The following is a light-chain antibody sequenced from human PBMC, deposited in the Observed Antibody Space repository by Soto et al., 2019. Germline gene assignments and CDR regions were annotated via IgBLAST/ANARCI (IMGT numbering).Light chain of an antibody. Sequence: NFMLTQPHSVSESPGKTVTISCTRSSGNIASSYVQWYQQRPGSAPTTVIYEDDQRPSGVPDRFSGSIDSSSNSASLIISGLKTEDEADYYCQSYDSSTPGVFGGGTKLTVL. V-gene: IGLV6-57*04. CDR3: QSYDSSTPGV. CDR1: SGNIASSY. J-gene: IGLJ3*02. CDR2: EDD.